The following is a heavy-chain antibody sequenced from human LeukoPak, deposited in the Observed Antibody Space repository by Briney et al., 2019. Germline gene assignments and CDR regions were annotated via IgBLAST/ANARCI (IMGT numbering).Heavy chain of an antibody. D-gene: IGHD3-3*01. CDR1: GDSISSSNYY. J-gene: IGHJ6*02. Sequence: SETLSLTCTVSGDSISSSNYYWGWIRQPPGKGLEWIGSIYYSGTTYYNSSLKSRVAISVDTSKNQFSLKLSSVTAADTAVYYCARGRTYYDFWSGPNYYYGMDVWGQGTTVTVSS. V-gene: IGHV4-39*01. CDR3: ARGRTYYDFWSGPNYYYGMDV. CDR2: IYYSGTT.